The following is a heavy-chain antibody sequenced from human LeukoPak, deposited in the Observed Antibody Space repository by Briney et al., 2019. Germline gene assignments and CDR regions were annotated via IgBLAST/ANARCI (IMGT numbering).Heavy chain of an antibody. CDR1: GGSFSGYY. D-gene: IGHD6-13*01. J-gene: IGHJ5*02. Sequence: PSETLSLTCAVYGGSFSGYYWSWIRQPPGKGLEWIGEINHSGSTNYNPSLKSRVTISVDTSKNQSSLKLSSVTAADTAVYYCARGRSVYSSSWYPGWFDPWGQGTLVTVSS. CDR3: ARGRSVYSSSWYPGWFDP. V-gene: IGHV4-34*01. CDR2: INHSGST.